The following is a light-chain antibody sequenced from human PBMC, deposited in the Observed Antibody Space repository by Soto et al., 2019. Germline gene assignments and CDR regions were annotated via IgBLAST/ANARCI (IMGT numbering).Light chain of an antibody. J-gene: IGLJ3*02. CDR1: SSKIGAGYD. V-gene: IGLV1-40*01. CDR2: GNS. Sequence: QPVLTQPPSVSGAPGQRVTISCTGSSSKIGAGYDVHWYQQLPGTAPKLLIYGNSNRPSGVPDRFSGSKSGTSASLAITGLQAEDEADYYCQSYDGSLSGSVFGGGTKLTVL. CDR3: QSYDGSLSGSV.